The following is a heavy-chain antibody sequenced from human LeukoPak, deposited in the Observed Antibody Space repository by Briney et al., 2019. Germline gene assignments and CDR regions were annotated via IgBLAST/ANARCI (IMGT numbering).Heavy chain of an antibody. CDR3: TTAAGYNYGQY. D-gene: IGHD5-18*01. V-gene: IGHV3-7*03. J-gene: IGHJ4*02. Sequence: PGGSLRLSCAASGFTFSSYWMNWARQAPGKGLEWVASINHNGNVNYYVDSVKGRFTISRDNAKNSLYLQMNSLRAEDTAIYYCTTAAGYNYGQYWGQGTLVTVSS. CDR2: INHNGNVN. CDR1: GFTFSSYW.